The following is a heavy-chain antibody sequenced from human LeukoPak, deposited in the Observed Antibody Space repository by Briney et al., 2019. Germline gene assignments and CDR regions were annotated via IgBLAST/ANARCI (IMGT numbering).Heavy chain of an antibody. D-gene: IGHD6-13*01. CDR3: AREGIAAELDF. Sequence: GGSLRLSCAASGFTFSVNWMHWVRQAPGKGLVWVSRIRGDGSITNYADSVKGRFTISRDDAKNTLYLQMSSLRAEDTAIYYCAREGIAAELDFWGQGTLVTVSS. J-gene: IGHJ4*02. CDR1: GFTFSVNW. V-gene: IGHV3-74*01. CDR2: IRGDGSIT.